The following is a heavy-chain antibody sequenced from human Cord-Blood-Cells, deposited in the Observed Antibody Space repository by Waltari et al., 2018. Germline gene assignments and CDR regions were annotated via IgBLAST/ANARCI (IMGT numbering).Heavy chain of an antibody. CDR2: ISSSSSYI. Sequence: EVQLVESGGGLVKPGGSLRLSCAASGFTFSSYSMNWVRQAPGKGLGWVSSISSSSSYIYYADSVKCRFTISRDNAKNSLYLQMNSLRAEDTAVYYCARGRRSGSYWYFDLWGRGTLVTVSS. J-gene: IGHJ2*01. CDR1: GFTFSSYS. D-gene: IGHD1-26*01. CDR3: ARGRRSGSYWYFDL. V-gene: IGHV3-21*01.